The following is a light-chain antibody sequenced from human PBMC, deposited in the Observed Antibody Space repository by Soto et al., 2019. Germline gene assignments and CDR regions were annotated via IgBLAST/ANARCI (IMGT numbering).Light chain of an antibody. CDR1: QSIKNN. Sequence: IGLKQSPGALSLSPGERATLSCRASQSIKNNFLAWYQQKPGQAPRLLIFGASSRSSGIPYRFSGSGSGTEFTLTIISLQSEHFAVYYCQQSNNWPSFGQGTRLEIK. V-gene: IGKV3D-15*01. J-gene: IGKJ5*01. CDR3: QQSNNWPS. CDR2: GAS.